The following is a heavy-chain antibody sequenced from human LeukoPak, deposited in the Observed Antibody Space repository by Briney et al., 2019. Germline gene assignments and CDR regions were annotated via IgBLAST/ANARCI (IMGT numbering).Heavy chain of an antibody. V-gene: IGHV4-61*02. CDR3: ARGTTPPGYYYYYMGV. Sequence: PSETLSLTCTVSGGSTSSGSYYWSWIRQPAGKGLEWIGRIYTSGSTNYNPSLKSRVTISVDTSKNQFSLKLSSVTAADTAVYYCARGTTPPGYYYYYMGVWGKGTTVTVSS. CDR2: IYTSGST. J-gene: IGHJ6*03. D-gene: IGHD1-14*01. CDR1: GGSTSSGSYY.